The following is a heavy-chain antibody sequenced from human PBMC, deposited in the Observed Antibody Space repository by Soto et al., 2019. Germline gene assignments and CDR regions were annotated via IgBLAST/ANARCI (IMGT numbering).Heavy chain of an antibody. CDR2: IYWDDDK. D-gene: IGHD6-6*01. CDR3: ARSKYSISSFDY. Sequence: SGPTRVNPTHTLTLTCTFSGFSLSTDDVGVGWIRQPPGKALDWLAVIYWDDDKRYSPSLKSRLTITKDTSKNQVLLTMTNMDPVDTATYFCARSKYSISSFDYWGQGALVTVSS. J-gene: IGHJ4*02. V-gene: IGHV2-5*02. CDR1: GFSLSTDDVG.